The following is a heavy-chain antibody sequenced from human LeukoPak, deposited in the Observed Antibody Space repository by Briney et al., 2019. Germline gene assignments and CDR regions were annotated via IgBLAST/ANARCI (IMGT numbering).Heavy chain of an antibody. CDR1: AFNFSSYG. J-gene: IGHJ4*02. CDR2: IRGSGGRT. CDR3: AKDLQLDY. D-gene: IGHD6-13*01. Sequence: PGGSLILFCAASAFNFSSYGMSCGRQALGKELEWVSAIRGSGGRTYDADSVKSRFTISRDNSKNTLYMQMNSLRAEDTAVYYCAKDLQLDYWGQGNLVTVSS. V-gene: IGHV3-23*01.